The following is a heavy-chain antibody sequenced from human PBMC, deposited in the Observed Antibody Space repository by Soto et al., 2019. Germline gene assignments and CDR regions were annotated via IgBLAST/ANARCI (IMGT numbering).Heavy chain of an antibody. V-gene: IGHV1-69*13. Sequence: GASVKVSCKASGVTFSSYAISWVRQAPGQGLEWMGGIIPIFGTANYAQKFQGRVTITADESTSTAYMELSSLRSEDTAVYYCARASLSPYYYYGMDVWGQGTTVTVSS. CDR1: GVTFSSYA. D-gene: IGHD3-16*02. CDR3: ARASLSPYYYYGMDV. J-gene: IGHJ6*02. CDR2: IIPIFGTA.